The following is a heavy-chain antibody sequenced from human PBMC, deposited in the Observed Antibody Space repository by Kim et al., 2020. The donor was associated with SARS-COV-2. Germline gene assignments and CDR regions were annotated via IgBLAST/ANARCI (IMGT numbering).Heavy chain of an antibody. J-gene: IGHJ2*01. CDR2: IYYSGST. D-gene: IGHD2-15*01. CDR1: GGSISSYY. V-gene: IGHV4-59*08. Sequence: SETLSLTCTVSGGSISSYYWSWIRQPPGKGLEWIGYIYYSGSTNYNPSLKSRVTISVDTSKNQFSLKLSSVTAADTAVYYCATYSRGYWYFDLWGRGTL. CDR3: ATYSRGYWYFDL.